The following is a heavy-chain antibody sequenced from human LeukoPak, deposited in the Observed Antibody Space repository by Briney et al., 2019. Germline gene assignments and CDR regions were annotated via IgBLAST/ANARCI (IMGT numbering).Heavy chain of an antibody. Sequence: GGSLRLSCAASGFTFSSYAMSWVRQAPGKGLEWVSLISDSGGSTYYADSVKGRFTISRGNSKNTLYLQMNSLRAEDTAVYYCAKDYYGSGATPEAWGQGTLVTVSS. CDR1: GFTFSSYA. CDR2: ISDSGGST. D-gene: IGHD3-10*01. J-gene: IGHJ5*02. V-gene: IGHV3-23*01. CDR3: AKDYYGSGATPEA.